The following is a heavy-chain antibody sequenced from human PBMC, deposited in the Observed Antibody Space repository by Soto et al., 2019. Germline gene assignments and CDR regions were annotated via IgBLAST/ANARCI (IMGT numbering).Heavy chain of an antibody. Sequence: PSETLSLTCTVSGGSISSDNSYWSWIRQPPGKGLEWIGCVSYSGSTYYNPSLRSRVIMSVDTSKNQFSLSLSSVTAADTAVYFCARAEGYYDFAVVITPVDYWGQGALVT. CDR2: VSYSGST. D-gene: IGHD3-3*01. J-gene: IGHJ4*02. V-gene: IGHV4-30-4*01. CDR3: ARAEGYYDFAVVITPVDY. CDR1: GGSISSDNSY.